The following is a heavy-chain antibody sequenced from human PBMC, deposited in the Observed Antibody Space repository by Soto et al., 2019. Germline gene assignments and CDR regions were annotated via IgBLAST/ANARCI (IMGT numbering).Heavy chain of an antibody. CDR1: GFTFSSYW. CDR2: IKQDGSEK. Sequence: EVQLVESGGGLVQPGGSLRLSCAASGFTFSSYWMSWVRQAPGKRLEWVANIKQDGSEKYYVDSVKGRFTISRDNAKNSPYLQMNSLRAEDTAVYYCARALPHGSGGSCAPTSWFDPWGQGTLVTVSS. J-gene: IGHJ5*02. CDR3: ARALPHGSGGSCAPTSWFDP. V-gene: IGHV3-7*05. D-gene: IGHD2-15*01.